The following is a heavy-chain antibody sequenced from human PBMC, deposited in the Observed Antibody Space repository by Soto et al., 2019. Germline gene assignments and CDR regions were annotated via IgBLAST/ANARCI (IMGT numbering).Heavy chain of an antibody. D-gene: IGHD6-13*01. CDR2: IYYIFST. Sequence: SETLSLTCAVYGGPFRGYYWFWIRQPPVNGLEFIGYIYYIFSTYYNPSLKSRFTISLYTSKNHFSLKLISFTAAYTAVYYCSREEDYRSSHSPQDAFDIWGQGTMVTVSS. J-gene: IGHJ3*02. CDR1: GGPFRGYY. V-gene: IGHV4-34*09. CDR3: SREEDYRSSHSPQDAFDI.